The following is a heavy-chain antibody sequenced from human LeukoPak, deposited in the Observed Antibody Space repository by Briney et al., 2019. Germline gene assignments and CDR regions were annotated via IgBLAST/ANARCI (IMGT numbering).Heavy chain of an antibody. CDR2: ISSGSSEV. Sequence: GGSLRLSCAASGFPYSSYSMNWVRQAPGKGLEGVSYISSGSSEVYYADSLKGRFTISRDNAKSSLYLQMDSLRAEDTAVYYCVRDPSGTYSYHTFTFWGQGTMVTVSS. CDR3: VRDPSGTYSYHTFTF. CDR1: GFPYSSYS. D-gene: IGHD1-26*01. J-gene: IGHJ3*01. V-gene: IGHV3-21*05.